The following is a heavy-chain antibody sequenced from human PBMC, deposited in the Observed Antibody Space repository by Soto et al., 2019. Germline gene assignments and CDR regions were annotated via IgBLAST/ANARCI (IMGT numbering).Heavy chain of an antibody. Sequence: QVQLVESGGGVVQPGRSLRLSCAASGFTFSSYGMHWVRQAPGKGLEWVAVIWYDGSNKYYADSVKGRFTISRDNSKYTLYLQMNSLRAEDTAVYYCARRWGYDAFDIWGQGTMVNVSS. J-gene: IGHJ3*02. CDR1: GFTFSSYG. D-gene: IGHD3-16*01. CDR3: ARRWGYDAFDI. CDR2: IWYDGSNK. V-gene: IGHV3-33*01.